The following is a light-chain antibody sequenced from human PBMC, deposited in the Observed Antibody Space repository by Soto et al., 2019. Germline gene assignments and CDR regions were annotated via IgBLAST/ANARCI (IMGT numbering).Light chain of an antibody. CDR1: QDISNY. CDR2: DAS. V-gene: IGKV1-33*01. J-gene: IGKJ4*01. Sequence: DIQMTQSPSSLSSSVGDRVTITCQASQDISNYLNWYQQKPGKAPKLLIYDASNLETGVPSRFSGSGSGTDFTFTISSLQPEDIATYYWHQYDNLPPLAFGGGTKVEIK. CDR3: HQYDNLPPLA.